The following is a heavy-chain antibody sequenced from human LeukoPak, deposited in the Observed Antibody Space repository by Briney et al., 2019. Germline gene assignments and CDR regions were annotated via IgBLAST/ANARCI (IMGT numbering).Heavy chain of an antibody. CDR1: GFIFSNHE. V-gene: IGHV3-48*03. D-gene: IGHD6-13*01. J-gene: IGHJ5*02. CDR2: ISSTGRTI. CDR3: ARTLIAAVGASKNWLDP. Sequence: GGSLRLSCAAFGFIFSNHEMNWVRQAPGKGLQWVSYISSTGRTIYYADSVKGRFTVSRDNAKNSLYLQMNSLRAEDTAVYYCARTLIAAVGASKNWLDPWGQGTLVTVYS.